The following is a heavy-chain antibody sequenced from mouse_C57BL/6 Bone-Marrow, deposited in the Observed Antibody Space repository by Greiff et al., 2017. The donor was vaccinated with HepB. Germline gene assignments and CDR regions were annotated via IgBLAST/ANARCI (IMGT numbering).Heavy chain of an antibody. V-gene: IGHV1-81*01. CDR3: ARLSGKTAQPTFAY. CDR2: IYPRSGNT. D-gene: IGHD3-2*02. Sequence: QVQLQQSGAELARPGASVKLSCKASGYTFTSYGISWVKQRTGQGLEWIGEIYPRSGNTYYNEKFKGKATLTAAKSSNTSYMELRSLTSEASAVYFCARLSGKTAQPTFAYWGQGTLVTVSA. CDR1: GYTFTSYG. J-gene: IGHJ3*01.